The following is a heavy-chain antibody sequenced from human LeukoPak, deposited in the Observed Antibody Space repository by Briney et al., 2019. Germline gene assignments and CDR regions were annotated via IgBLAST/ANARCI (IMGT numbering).Heavy chain of an antibody. CDR2: IWYDGSNK. CDR3: AKEGYSSSLSFDP. D-gene: IGHD6-13*01. V-gene: IGHV3-33*06. J-gene: IGHJ5*02. Sequence: PGRSLRLSCAASGFTFSSYGMHWVRQAPGKGLEWVAVIWYDGSNKYYADSVKGRFTISRDNSKNTLYLQMNSLRAEDTAVYYCAKEGYSSSLSFDPWGQGTLVTVPS. CDR1: GFTFSSYG.